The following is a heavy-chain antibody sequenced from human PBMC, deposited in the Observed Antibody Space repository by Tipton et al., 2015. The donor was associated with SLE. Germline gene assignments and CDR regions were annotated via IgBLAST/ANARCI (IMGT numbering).Heavy chain of an antibody. CDR3: ASELTGSYGTGV. CDR1: GFTFSSYA. V-gene: IGHV3-30*04. J-gene: IGHJ6*02. CDR2: ISFDGSNK. D-gene: IGHD7-27*01. Sequence: SLRLSCAASGFTFSSYAMHWVRQAPGKGLEWVAVISFDGSNKYYADSVKGLFTISRDNSKNTLYLLMNSLSAEDTAVYYCASELTGSYGTGVWGQGTTGTASS.